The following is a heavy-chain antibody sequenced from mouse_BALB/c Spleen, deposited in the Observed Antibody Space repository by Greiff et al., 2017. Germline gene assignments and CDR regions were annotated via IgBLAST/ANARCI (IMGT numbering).Heavy chain of an antibody. CDR3: ARYRHYYGSSLYYAMDY. V-gene: IGHV3-8*02. CDR1: GDSITSGY. Sequence: EVQVVESGPSLVKPSQTLSLTCSVTGDSITSGYWNWIRKFPGNKLEYMGYISYSGSTYYNPSLKSRISITRDTSKNQYYLQLNSVTTEDTATYYCARYRHYYGSSLYYAMDYWGQGTSVTVSS. J-gene: IGHJ4*01. CDR2: ISYSGST. D-gene: IGHD1-1*01.